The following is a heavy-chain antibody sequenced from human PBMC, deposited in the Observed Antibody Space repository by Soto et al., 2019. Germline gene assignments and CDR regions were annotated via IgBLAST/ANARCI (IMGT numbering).Heavy chain of an antibody. CDR1: GGTFSSYA. J-gene: IGHJ6*02. CDR3: ARDTGPIVVVPAAIHGMDV. Sequence: SVKLSCKASGGTFSSYAISWVRQAPGQGLEWMGGIIPIFGTANYAQKFQGRVTITADEPTSTAYMELSSLRSEDTAVYYCARDTGPIVVVPAAIHGMDVWGQGTTVTVSS. V-gene: IGHV1-69*13. D-gene: IGHD2-2*01. CDR2: IIPIFGTA.